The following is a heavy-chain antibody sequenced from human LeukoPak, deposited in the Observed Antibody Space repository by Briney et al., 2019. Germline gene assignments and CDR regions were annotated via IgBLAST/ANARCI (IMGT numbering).Heavy chain of an antibody. V-gene: IGHV1-2*02. CDR2: INPNSGGT. CDR1: GYTFTGYY. CDR3: ARVPLFDWLLGDYYYGMDV. J-gene: IGHJ6*02. Sequence: ASVKVSCKASGYTFTGYYMHWVRQAPGQGLEWMGWINPNSGGTNYAQKFQGRVTMTRDTSISTAYMEPSRLRSDDTAVYYCARVPLFDWLLGDYYYGMDVWGQGTTVTVSS. D-gene: IGHD3-9*01.